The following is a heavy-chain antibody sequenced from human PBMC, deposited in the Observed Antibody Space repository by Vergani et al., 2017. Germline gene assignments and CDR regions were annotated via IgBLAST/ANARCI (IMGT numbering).Heavy chain of an antibody. J-gene: IGHJ4*02. CDR1: GESFSSFY. V-gene: IGHV4-34*02. CDR3: AVRARVNLVGGVIVTKRTFDY. D-gene: IGHD3-10*01. Sequence: QVQLQQWGAGVVKPSGTLSLTCAVFGESFSSFYWSWIRQPPGKGLEWIGEINNDGHTNYNPSHESRVTVSRDTAMNQFSLNLMSVTAAETAMYYCAVRARVNLVGGVIVTKRTFDYWSQGSLVTVSS. CDR2: INNDGHT.